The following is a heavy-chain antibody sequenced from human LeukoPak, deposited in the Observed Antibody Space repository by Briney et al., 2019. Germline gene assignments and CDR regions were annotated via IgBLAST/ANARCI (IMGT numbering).Heavy chain of an antibody. CDR1: GFTFSSYA. V-gene: IGHV3-23*01. CDR3: AKDQGSVPAAIGNWFDP. J-gene: IGHJ5*02. CDR2: ISGSGGST. Sequence: GGSLRLSCAASGFTFSSYAMSWVRQAPGKGLEWVSGISGSGGSTDYADSVKGRFTISRDNSKNTLYLRMNSLRAEDTAVYYCAKDQGSVPAAIGNWFDPWGQGTLVTVSS. D-gene: IGHD2-2*02.